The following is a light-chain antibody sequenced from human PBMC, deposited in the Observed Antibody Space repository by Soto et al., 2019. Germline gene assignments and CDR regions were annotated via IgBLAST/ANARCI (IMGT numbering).Light chain of an antibody. CDR1: SSNIGAGYD. J-gene: IGLJ1*01. V-gene: IGLV1-40*01. CDR3: QSSDSSLSAV. CDR2: GNS. Sequence: VLTQPPSVSGAPGQRVTISCTGSSSNIGAGYDVHWYQQLPGTAPKLLIYGNSNRPSGVPDRFSGSKSGTSASLAITGLQAEDEADYYCQSSDSSLSAVYGTWTKVTVL.